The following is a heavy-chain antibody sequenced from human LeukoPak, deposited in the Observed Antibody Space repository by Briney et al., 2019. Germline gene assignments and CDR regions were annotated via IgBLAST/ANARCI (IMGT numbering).Heavy chain of an antibody. V-gene: IGHV1-46*01. CDR2: INPSGGST. J-gene: IGHJ4*02. Sequence: GGSLRLSCAASGFTFSIYGMHWVRQAPGKGLEWVGIINPSGGSTSYAQKFQGRVTMTRDTSTSTVYMELSSLRSEDTAVYYCARGPTTVYDSLTGYYYFDDWGQGTLVTVSS. CDR3: ARGPTTVYDSLTGYYYFDD. D-gene: IGHD3-9*01. CDR1: GFTFSIYG.